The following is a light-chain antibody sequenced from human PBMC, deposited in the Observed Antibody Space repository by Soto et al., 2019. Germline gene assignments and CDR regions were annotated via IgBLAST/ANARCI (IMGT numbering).Light chain of an antibody. Sequence: QSVLTQPASVSGSPVQAITISCNGTSRDIGTSNLVSWYQQYPGKAPKLMIYEVTKRPSGISYRFSGSKSGNTASLTISGLQPEDEADYYCYSSTRISTSLFVFGPGTKVTVL. J-gene: IGLJ1*01. CDR3: YSSTRISTSLFV. CDR2: EVT. CDR1: SRDIGTSNL. V-gene: IGLV2-23*02.